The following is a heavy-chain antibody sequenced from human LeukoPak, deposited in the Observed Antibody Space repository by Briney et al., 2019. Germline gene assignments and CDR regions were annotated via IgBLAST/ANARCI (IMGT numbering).Heavy chain of an antibody. CDR2: ISAYNGNT. D-gene: IGHD3-22*01. V-gene: IGHV1-18*01. CDR1: GYTFTSYG. CDR3: ARARTKYYYDSSGYCFDY. Sequence: GASVKVSCKASGYTFTSYGISWVRQAPGQGLEWMGWISAYNGNTNYAQKLQGRVTMTTDTSTSTAYMELRSLRSDDTAVYYCARARTKYYYDSSGYCFDYWGQGTLVTVSS. J-gene: IGHJ4*02.